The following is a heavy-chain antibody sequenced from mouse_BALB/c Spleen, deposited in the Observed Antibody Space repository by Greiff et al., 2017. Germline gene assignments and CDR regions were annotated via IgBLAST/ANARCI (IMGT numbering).Heavy chain of an antibody. J-gene: IGHJ4*01. CDR3: TTGYRYDVNYAMDY. CDR2: INPSNGGT. V-gene: IGHV1S81*02. Sequence: VQLQQPGAELVKPGASVKLSCKASGYTFTSYYMYWVKQRPGQGLEWIGGINPSNGGTNFNEKFKSKATLTVDKSSSTAYMQLSSLTSEDSAVYYCTTGYRYDVNYAMDYWGQGTSVTVSS. CDR1: GYTFTSYY. D-gene: IGHD2-14*01.